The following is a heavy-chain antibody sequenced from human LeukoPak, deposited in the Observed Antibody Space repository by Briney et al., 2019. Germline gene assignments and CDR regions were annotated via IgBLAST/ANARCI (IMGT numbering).Heavy chain of an antibody. CDR2: VTPMFGTA. CDR1: GGTFSSYA. J-gene: IGHJ4*02. D-gene: IGHD3-22*01. V-gene: IGHV1-69*13. CDR3: ASPNYYDSSGQWDYFDY. Sequence: ASVKVSCKASGGTFSSYAINWVRQAPGQGLEWMGGVTPMFGTAKYAQKFQGRVTITADESTSTAYMELSSLRSEDTAVYYCASPNYYDSSGQWDYFDYWGQGTLVTVSS.